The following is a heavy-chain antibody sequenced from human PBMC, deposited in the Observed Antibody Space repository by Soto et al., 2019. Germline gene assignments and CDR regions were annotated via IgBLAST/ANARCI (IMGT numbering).Heavy chain of an antibody. CDR2: ITSNGNSK. V-gene: IGHV3-48*01. J-gene: IGHJ4*02. CDR3: ARGPNIDQNFDY. Sequence: GGSLRLSCAASGFTFSSHAMHWVRQAPGKGLEWVSDITSNGNSKYYADSVKGRFTISRDNAKNSLYLQMNSLRAEDTAVYYCARGPNIDQNFDYWGQGTLVTVSS. CDR1: GFTFSSHA. D-gene: IGHD3-16*02.